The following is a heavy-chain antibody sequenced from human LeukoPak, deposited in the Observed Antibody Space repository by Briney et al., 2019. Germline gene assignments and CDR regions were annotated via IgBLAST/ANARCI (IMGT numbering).Heavy chain of an antibody. CDR2: ISSSSSTI. Sequence: PGGSLRLSCAASGFTFSSYSTNSVRQAPGKGLESVSYISSSSSTIYYADSVKGRFTISRDNAKNSLYLQMNSLRAEDTAVYYCARAQLPAGHTYYDSSGYVSFDYWGQGTLVTVSS. V-gene: IGHV3-48*04. CDR1: GFTFSSYS. D-gene: IGHD3-22*01. J-gene: IGHJ4*02. CDR3: ARAQLPAGHTYYDSSGYVSFDY.